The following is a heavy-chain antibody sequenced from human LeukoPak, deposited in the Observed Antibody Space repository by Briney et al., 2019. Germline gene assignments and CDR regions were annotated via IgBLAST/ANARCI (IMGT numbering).Heavy chain of an antibody. Sequence: GGSLRLSCAASGFTFSNAWMSWVRQAPGKGLEWVSAISGSGGSTYYADSVKGRFTISRDNSKNTLYLQMNSLRAEDTAVYYCAKAYGDYGDAFDIWGQGTMVTVSS. J-gene: IGHJ3*02. D-gene: IGHD4-17*01. CDR3: AKAYGDYGDAFDI. V-gene: IGHV3-23*01. CDR1: GFTFSNAW. CDR2: ISGSGGST.